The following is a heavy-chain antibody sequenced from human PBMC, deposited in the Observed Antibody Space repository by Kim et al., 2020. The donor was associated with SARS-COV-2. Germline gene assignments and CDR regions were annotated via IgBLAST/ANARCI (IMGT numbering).Heavy chain of an antibody. Sequence: SETLSLTCTVSGGSISSGSYYWSWIRQPAGKGLEWIGRIYTSGSTNYNPSLKSRVTISVDTSKNQFSLKLSSVTAADTAVYYCARGVKDYGLAYWGQGTLVTVSS. CDR2: IYTSGST. CDR1: GGSISSGSYY. V-gene: IGHV4-61*02. D-gene: IGHD3-16*01. CDR3: ARGVKDYGLAY. J-gene: IGHJ4*02.